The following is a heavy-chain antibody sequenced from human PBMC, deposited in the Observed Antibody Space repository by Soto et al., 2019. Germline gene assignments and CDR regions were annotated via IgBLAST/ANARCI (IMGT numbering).Heavy chain of an antibody. CDR3: VRGSRYSSSPRHPPCGMDV. CDR2: INPSGGHT. V-gene: IGHV1-46*01. CDR1: GGTFSSYA. J-gene: IGHJ6*02. Sequence: ASVKVSCKASGGTFSSYAISWVRQAPGQGLEWMGTINPSGGHTTYAQKFLGRVTMTRDTSTSTLYMELSSLRSEDTAVYYCVRGSRYSSSPRHPPCGMDVWGQGTTVTVS. D-gene: IGHD6-6*01.